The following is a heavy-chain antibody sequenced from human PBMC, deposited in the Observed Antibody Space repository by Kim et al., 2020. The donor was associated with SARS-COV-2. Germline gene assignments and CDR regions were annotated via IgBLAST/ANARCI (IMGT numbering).Heavy chain of an antibody. CDR3: ARDREWVWFGELYNAFDI. CDR2: IKQDGSEK. J-gene: IGHJ3*02. D-gene: IGHD3-10*01. CDR1: GFTFSSYW. Sequence: GGSLRLSCAASGFTFSSYWMSWVRQAPGKGLEWVANIKQDGSEKYYVDSVKGRFTISRDNAKNSLYLQMNSLRAEDTAVYYCARDREWVWFGELYNAFDIWGQGTMVTVSS. V-gene: IGHV3-7*03.